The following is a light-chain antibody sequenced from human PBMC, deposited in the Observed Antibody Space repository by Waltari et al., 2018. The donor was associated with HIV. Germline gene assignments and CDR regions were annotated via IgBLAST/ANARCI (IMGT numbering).Light chain of an antibody. CDR1: NIGRKT. V-gene: IGLV3-9*01. CDR3: QVWDSSTDVV. J-gene: IGLJ2*01. Sequence: SYELTPPLSVSVALGQTARITCGGNNIGRKTVHWYQQKPGQAPVLVIYRDSNRPSGIPERFSGSNSGNTATLTISRAQAGDEADYYCQVWDSSTDVVFGGGTKLTVL. CDR2: RDS.